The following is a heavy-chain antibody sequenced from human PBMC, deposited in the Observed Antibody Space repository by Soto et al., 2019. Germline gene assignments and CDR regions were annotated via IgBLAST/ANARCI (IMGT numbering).Heavy chain of an antibody. J-gene: IGHJ4*02. CDR3: ARRTYQLLPWRVQQQLNFDY. CDR1: GGSFSGYY. V-gene: IGHV4-34*01. D-gene: IGHD6-13*01. CDR2: INHSGST. Sequence: SETLSLTCAVYGGSFSGYYWSWIRQPPGKGLEWIGEINHSGSTNYNPSLKSRVTISVDTSKNQFSLKLSSVTAADTAVYYCARRTYQLLPWRVQQQLNFDYWGQGTLVTVSS.